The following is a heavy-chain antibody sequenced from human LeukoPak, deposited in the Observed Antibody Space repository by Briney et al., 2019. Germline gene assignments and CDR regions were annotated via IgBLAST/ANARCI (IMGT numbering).Heavy chain of an antibody. CDR2: IDNGGSTT. CDR1: GFTFSTYW. CDR3: ARVRSDYSSSSPPDY. J-gene: IGHJ4*02. Sequence: GGSLRLSCAASGFTFSTYWMHWVRQAPGKGLVWVSRIDNGGSTTLYADSVRGRFIISRDNAKNTLYLQMNSLRPEDTAIYYCARVRSDYSSSSPPDYWGQGTPVTVSS. D-gene: IGHD6-6*01. V-gene: IGHV3-74*01.